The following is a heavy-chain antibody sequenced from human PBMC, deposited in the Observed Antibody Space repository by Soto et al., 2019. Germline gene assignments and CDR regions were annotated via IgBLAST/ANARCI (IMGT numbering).Heavy chain of an antibody. CDR1: GFNFSTYT. D-gene: IGHD6-19*01. CDR3: ARARSSGWHYLDL. V-gene: IGHV3-30*09. J-gene: IGHJ4*02. CDR2: ISYGSTYK. Sequence: QVQLVESGGGVVQPGRSLTVSCAASGFNFSTYTIHWVRQAPGKGLEWVAVISYGSTYKYYADSVKGRFAISRDDSKNTLSLQMNNLTVGDTAVYYCARARSSGWHYLDLWGQGTLVTVSS.